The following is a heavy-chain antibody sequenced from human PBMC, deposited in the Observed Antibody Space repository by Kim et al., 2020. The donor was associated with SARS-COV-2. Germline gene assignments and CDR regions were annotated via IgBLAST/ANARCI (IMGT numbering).Heavy chain of an antibody. Sequence: GGSLRLSCTVSGIPFSNAWFNWVRQAPGKGLEWVGRIKSKSDGGTADLAAHVKGRFAISRDDSKNTVYLLMNSLKTDDSAVYYCTTVSIRWGQGTLVTVS. CDR1: GIPFSNAW. D-gene: IGHD2-21*01. CDR3: TTVSIR. CDR2: IKSKSDGGTA. V-gene: IGHV3-15*01. J-gene: IGHJ4*02.